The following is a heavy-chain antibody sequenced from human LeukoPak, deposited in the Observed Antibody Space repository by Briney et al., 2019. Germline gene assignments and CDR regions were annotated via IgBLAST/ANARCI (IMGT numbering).Heavy chain of an antibody. CDR2: IIPILGIA. CDR3: ASSGDGYNSNAFDI. D-gene: IGHD5-24*01. Sequence: GASVKVSCKASGGTFSSYTISWVRQAPGQGLEWIGRIIPILGIANYAQKFQGRVTITADKSTSTAYMELSSLRSEDTAVYYCASSGDGYNSNAFDIWGQGTMATVSS. CDR1: GGTFSSYT. V-gene: IGHV1-69*02. J-gene: IGHJ3*02.